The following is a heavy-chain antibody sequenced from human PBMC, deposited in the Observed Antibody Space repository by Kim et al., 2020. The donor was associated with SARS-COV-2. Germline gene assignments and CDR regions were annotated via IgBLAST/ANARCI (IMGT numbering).Heavy chain of an antibody. Sequence: GGSLRLSCAASGFTFSGSGMHWVRQASGKGLEWVGRIRSKVNSYATAYAASVKGRFTISRDDSKNMAYLQMNSLKTEDTAVYYCTREGDYYGMDAWGQGTTVTVSS. V-gene: IGHV3-73*01. CDR1: GFTFSGSG. CDR2: IRSKVNSYAT. CDR3: TREGDYYGMDA. J-gene: IGHJ6*02.